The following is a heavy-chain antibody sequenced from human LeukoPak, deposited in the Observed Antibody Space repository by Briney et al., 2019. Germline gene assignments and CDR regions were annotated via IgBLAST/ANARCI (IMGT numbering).Heavy chain of an antibody. CDR3: GVRTAVRGGFDN. Sequence: GGSLRLSCAASGFTFSNYWMDWVRQAPGKGPVWVSHINGDGSVTGYADSVKGRFTVSTDNARHTLYVQMKRLRAEYTAIYYCGVRTAVRGGFDNWGEGTLVTVP. CDR1: GFTFSNYW. D-gene: IGHD3-10*02. CDR2: INGDGSVT. J-gene: IGHJ4*02. V-gene: IGHV3-74*01.